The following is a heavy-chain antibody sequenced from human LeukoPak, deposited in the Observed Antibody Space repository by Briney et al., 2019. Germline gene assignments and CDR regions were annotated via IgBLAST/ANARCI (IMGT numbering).Heavy chain of an antibody. CDR2: IYTSGST. V-gene: IGHV4-61*02. Sequence: PSETLSLTCTVSGGSISSGSYYWSWIRQPAGKGLEWIGRIYTSGSTNYNPSLKSRVTISVDTSKNQFSLKLSSVTAADTAVYYCARDLRYRSGGSCYSRWFDPWGQGTLVTVSS. D-gene: IGHD2-15*01. J-gene: IGHJ5*02. CDR1: GGSISSGSYY. CDR3: ARDLRYRSGGSCYSRWFDP.